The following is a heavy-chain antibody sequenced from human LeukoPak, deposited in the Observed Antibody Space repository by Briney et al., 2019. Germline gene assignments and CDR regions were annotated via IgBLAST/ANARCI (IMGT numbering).Heavy chain of an antibody. J-gene: IGHJ6*03. CDR3: ASSSSSYDYYYMDV. Sequence: ASVKVSCKASGGTFSSYAISWVRQAPGQGLEWMGGIIPIFGTANYAQKFQGRVTITADKFTSTAYMELSSLRSEDTAVYYCASSSSSYDYYYMDVWGKGTTVTVSS. V-gene: IGHV1-69*06. CDR2: IIPIFGTA. D-gene: IGHD3-16*01. CDR1: GGTFSSYA.